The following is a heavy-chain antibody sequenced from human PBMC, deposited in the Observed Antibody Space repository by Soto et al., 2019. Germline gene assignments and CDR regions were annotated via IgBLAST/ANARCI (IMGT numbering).Heavy chain of an antibody. CDR1: GFTLKNYG. Sequence: QPGGSLRLFCAGSGFTLKNYGMHWVRQAPGQGLEWVAIIWHDGNNKYYAASVRGRFIISRDNSKNRLYLQMNSLRAEDTAVYYCASDLVGASDSYGLDVWGQGTPVTVSS. CDR3: ASDLVGASDSYGLDV. J-gene: IGHJ6*02. CDR2: IWHDGNNK. D-gene: IGHD1-26*01. V-gene: IGHV3-33*08.